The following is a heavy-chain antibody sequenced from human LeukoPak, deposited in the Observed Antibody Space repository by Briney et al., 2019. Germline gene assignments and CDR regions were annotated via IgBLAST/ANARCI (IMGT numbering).Heavy chain of an antibody. V-gene: IGHV3-23*01. Sequence: PGGSLRLSCAASGFTFSSYGMSWVRQAPGKGLEWVPAISGSGGSTYYTDSVKGRFTISRDNSKNTLYLQMNSLRAEDTAVYYCAKDYTSARTTVTTNFDYWGQGTLVTVSS. D-gene: IGHD4-17*01. CDR2: ISGSGGST. CDR1: GFTFSSYG. CDR3: AKDYTSARTTVTTNFDY. J-gene: IGHJ4*02.